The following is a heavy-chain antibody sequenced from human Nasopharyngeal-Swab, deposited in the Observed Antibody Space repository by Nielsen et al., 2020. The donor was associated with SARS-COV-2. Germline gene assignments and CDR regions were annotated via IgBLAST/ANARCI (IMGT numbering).Heavy chain of an antibody. D-gene: IGHD5-12*01. CDR2: ISYDGSNK. Sequence: GGSLRLSCAASGFTFSSYGMHWVRQAPGKGLEWVAVISYDGSNKYYAGSVKGRFTISRDNSKNTLYLQMNSLRADDTAVYYCAKNSGYDSFDYWGQGTLVTVSS. J-gene: IGHJ4*02. CDR3: AKNSGYDSFDY. V-gene: IGHV3-30*18. CDR1: GFTFSSYG.